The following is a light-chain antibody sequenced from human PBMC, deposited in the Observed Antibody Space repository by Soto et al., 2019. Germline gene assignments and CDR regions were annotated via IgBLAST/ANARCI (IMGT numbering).Light chain of an antibody. CDR1: SSDVGGYNY. J-gene: IGLJ3*02. V-gene: IGLV2-8*01. CDR2: EVA. Sequence: QSVLTQPPSASGSPGQSVTISCTGTSSDVGGYNYVSWYQHHPGKAPKLMIYEVAKRPSGVPDRFSGSKSGNTASLTVSGLQGEDEADYYCNSYAGDSLVFGGGSKLTVL. CDR3: NSYAGDSLV.